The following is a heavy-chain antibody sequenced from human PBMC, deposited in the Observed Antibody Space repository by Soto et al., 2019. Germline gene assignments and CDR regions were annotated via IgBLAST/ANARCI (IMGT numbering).Heavy chain of an antibody. V-gene: IGHV2-5*02. D-gene: IGHD3-10*01. J-gene: IGHJ4*02. CDR3: AHIFGSGRYYMPQRAGFVH. CDR2: IYWDDDK. CDR1: GVSLSTSGVG. Sequence: SGPTLVNPTQTLTLTCTFSGVSLSTSGVGVGWIRQPPGKALEWLALIYWDDDKRYTTSLKTRLTITRDTSKDQVVLTMTNMDPLDTATYFCAHIFGSGRYYMPQRAGFVHWGQGALVTVSS.